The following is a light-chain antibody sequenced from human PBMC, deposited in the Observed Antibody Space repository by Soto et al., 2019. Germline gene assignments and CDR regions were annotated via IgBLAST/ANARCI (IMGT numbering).Light chain of an antibody. V-gene: IGLV7-46*01. CDR2: ETS. Sequence: QAVVTQEPSLTVSPGETVTLTCASSTGAVTSGHYPYWFQQKPGQAPRTLIYETSTKQSWTPARFSGSLLGGKAVLTLSGAHPEDEAEYYCLLSYPTKRVFGAGTKLTVL. CDR3: LLSYPTKRV. J-gene: IGLJ2*01. CDR1: TGAVTSGHY.